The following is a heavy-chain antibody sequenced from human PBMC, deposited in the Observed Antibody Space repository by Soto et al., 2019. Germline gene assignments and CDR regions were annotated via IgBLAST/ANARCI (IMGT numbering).Heavy chain of an antibody. J-gene: IGHJ4*02. CDR1: GFTFSSYS. Sequence: PGGSLRLCCAASGFTFSSYSMNWVRQAPGKGLEWVSYISSSSSTIYYADSVKGRFTISRDNSKNTLYLQMNSLRAEDTAVYYCARVEGGGSCWGQGTLVTVSS. CDR2: ISSSSSTI. D-gene: IGHD2-15*01. V-gene: IGHV3-48*01. CDR3: ARVEGGGSC.